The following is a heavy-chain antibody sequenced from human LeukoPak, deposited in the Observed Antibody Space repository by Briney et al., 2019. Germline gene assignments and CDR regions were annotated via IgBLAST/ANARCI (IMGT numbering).Heavy chain of an antibody. CDR1: GYTFTVNY. Sequence: ASVSVSCKTSGYTFTVNYIHWMRQAPGQGLEWMGWINPNTGGTNYGQKFQGRVTMTRDTSISTAYTELSSLRSDDTAVYYCARIHQYYSDGNGYYERWGHRTIVTVSS. J-gene: IGHJ4*03. CDR2: INPNTGGT. CDR3: ARIHQYYSDGNGYYER. D-gene: IGHD3-22*01. V-gene: IGHV1-2*02.